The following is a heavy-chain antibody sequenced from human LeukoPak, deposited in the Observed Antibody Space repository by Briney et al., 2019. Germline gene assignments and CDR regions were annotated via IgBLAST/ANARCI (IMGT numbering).Heavy chain of an antibody. J-gene: IGHJ4*02. D-gene: IGHD3-22*01. CDR1: GYRFTDYY. CDR2: SNPKSGGT. Sequence: ASVKVSCKASGYRFTDYYIHWVRQAPGQGLEWMGWSNPKSGGTKYAQKFQGRVMMTRDSPITTGSMELSRLISDDTAVYYCARGASLTYYYDTGDYYLFDYWGQGTLVTVSS. V-gene: IGHV1-2*02. CDR3: ARGASLTYYYDTGDYYLFDY.